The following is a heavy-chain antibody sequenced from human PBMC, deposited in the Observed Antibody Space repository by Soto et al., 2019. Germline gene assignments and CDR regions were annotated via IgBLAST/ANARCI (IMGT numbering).Heavy chain of an antibody. D-gene: IGHD2-15*01. V-gene: IGHV3-66*01. J-gene: IGHJ4*02. Sequence: GGSLRLSCGASGFTVSINYMSWIRQAPGKGLEWVSVIYSGGSTYYADSVKGRFTISRDNSKNTLYLQMNSLRAEDTAVYYCARGGGDCSGGSCYFWRYYFDYWGQGT. CDR1: GFTVSINY. CDR2: IYSGGST. CDR3: ARGGGDCSGGSCYFWRYYFDY.